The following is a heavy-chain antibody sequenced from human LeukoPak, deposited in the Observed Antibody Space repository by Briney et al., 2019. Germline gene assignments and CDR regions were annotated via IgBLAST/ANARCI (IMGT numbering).Heavy chain of an antibody. CDR1: GGSISSYY. Sequence: PSETLSLTCTVSGGSISSYYWSWIRQPAGKGLEWIGRIYTSGSTNYNPSFKSRVTMSVDTSKNQFSLKLSSVTAADTAVYYCARVAGDSKNYYYYMDVWGKGTTVTVSS. CDR3: ARVAGDSKNYYYYMDV. CDR2: IYTSGST. D-gene: IGHD4-17*01. J-gene: IGHJ6*03. V-gene: IGHV4-4*07.